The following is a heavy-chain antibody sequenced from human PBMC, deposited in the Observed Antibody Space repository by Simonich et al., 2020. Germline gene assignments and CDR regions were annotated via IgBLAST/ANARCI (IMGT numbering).Heavy chain of an antibody. V-gene: IGHV3-21*01. CDR3: ARDVDTAMVFDY. D-gene: IGHD5-18*01. CDR1: GFTFSSYS. CDR2: ISSSSSYI. Sequence: GGGLVKPGGSLRLSCAASGFTFSSYSMNWVRRAPGKGLEWVSSISSSSSYIYYADSVKGRFTISRDNAKNSLYLQMNSLRAEDTAVYYCARDVDTAMVFDYWGQGTLVTVSS. J-gene: IGHJ4*02.